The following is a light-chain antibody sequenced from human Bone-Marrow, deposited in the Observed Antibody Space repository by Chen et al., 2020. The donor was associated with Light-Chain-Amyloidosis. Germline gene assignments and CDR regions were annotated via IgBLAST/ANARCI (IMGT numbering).Light chain of an antibody. J-gene: IGLJ2*01. CDR1: NIGSKS. CDR2: DDS. V-gene: IGLV3-21*03. Sequence: SYVLTQPPSVSVAPGKTARITCGGSNIGSKSVHWYQQQPGQAPVLVVYDDSDRPSGIPERCSGSNAGNTATLTISRVEAGDEADDYCQVWDGSSDHVVFGGGTKLTVL. CDR3: QVWDGSSDHVV.